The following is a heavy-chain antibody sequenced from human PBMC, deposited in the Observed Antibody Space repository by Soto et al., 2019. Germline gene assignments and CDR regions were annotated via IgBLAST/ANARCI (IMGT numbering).Heavy chain of an antibody. D-gene: IGHD3-3*01. J-gene: IGHJ6*02. CDR2: IYYSGNT. CDR3: ARGVYDYWSGYYAGSGLDV. V-gene: IGHV4-59*01. CDR1: GGSMSPFY. Sequence: QVQLLESGPGLLKPSETLSLTCSVSGGSMSPFYWSWIRQSPRKGLEWIGYIYYSGNTNYNPSLKSRVPISVDTPKDQFSLRLSSVTAADSAVYYCARGVYDYWSGYYAGSGLDVWGQGTTVIVSS.